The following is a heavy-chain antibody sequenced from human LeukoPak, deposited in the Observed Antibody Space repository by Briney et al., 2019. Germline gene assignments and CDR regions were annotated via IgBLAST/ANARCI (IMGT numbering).Heavy chain of an antibody. D-gene: IGHD6-13*01. V-gene: IGHV3-7*01. J-gene: IGHJ4*02. Sequence: GGSLRLSCAASGFTFSNYAMSWVRQAPGKGLEWVANIKQDGSEKYYVDSVKGRFTISRDNAKNSLYLQMNSLRAEDTAVYYCARGYSSLGWGQGTLVTVSS. CDR3: ARGYSSLG. CDR1: GFTFSNYA. CDR2: IKQDGSEK.